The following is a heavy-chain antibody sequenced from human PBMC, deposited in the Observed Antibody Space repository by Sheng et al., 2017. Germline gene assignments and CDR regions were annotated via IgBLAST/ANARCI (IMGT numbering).Heavy chain of an antibody. Sequence: QVQLVQSGAEVKKPGSSVKVSCKASGGIFSSYAISWVRQAPGQGLEWMGGIIPIFGTANYAQKFQGRVTITADESTSTAYMELSSLRSEDTAVYYCTKPQADDYGGNSGHAFDIWGQGTMVTVSS. J-gene: IGHJ3*02. CDR3: TKPQADDYGGNSGHAFDI. CDR1: GGIFSSYA. V-gene: IGHV1-69*01. CDR2: IIPIFGTA. D-gene: IGHD4-17*01.